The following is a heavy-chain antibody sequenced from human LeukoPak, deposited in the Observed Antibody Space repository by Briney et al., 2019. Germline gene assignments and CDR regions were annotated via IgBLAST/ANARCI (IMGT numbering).Heavy chain of an antibody. CDR3: AIPSKRLRPFDY. J-gene: IGHJ4*02. CDR2: INHSGST. Sequence: SETLSLTCAVYGGSFSGYYWSWIRQPPGKGLEWIGEINHSGSTNYNPSLKSRVTISVDTSKNQFSLKLSSVTAADTAVYYCAIPSKRLRPFDYWGQGTLVTVSS. D-gene: IGHD6-25*01. CDR1: GGSFSGYY. V-gene: IGHV4-34*01.